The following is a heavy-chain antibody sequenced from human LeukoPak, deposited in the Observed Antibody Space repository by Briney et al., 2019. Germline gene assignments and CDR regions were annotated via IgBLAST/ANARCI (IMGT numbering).Heavy chain of an antibody. J-gene: IGHJ4*02. CDR1: GFTFR. D-gene: IGHD6-13*01. V-gene: IGHV3-7*01. Sequence: GGSLRLSCAVSGFTFRMSWVRQAPGEGLEGVANIKEDGSVRYNVDSVEGGFTISRDNAENSVYLQMNSLRADNTAVYYCARDHGTSEAGTVGYFDYWGQGTLVTVSS. CDR2: IKEDGSVR. CDR3: ARDHGTSEAGTVGYFDY.